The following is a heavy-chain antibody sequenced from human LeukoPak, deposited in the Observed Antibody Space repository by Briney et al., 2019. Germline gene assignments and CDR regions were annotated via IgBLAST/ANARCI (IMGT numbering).Heavy chain of an antibody. Sequence: PSETLSLTCTVSGGSISSYYWSWIRQPPGKGLEWIRYIYYSGSTNYNPSLKSRVTISVDTSKNQFSLKLSSVTAADTAVYYCARERISSGWYNDAFDIWGQGTMVTVSS. D-gene: IGHD6-19*01. J-gene: IGHJ3*02. CDR1: GGSISSYY. CDR3: ARERISSGWYNDAFDI. V-gene: IGHV4-59*01. CDR2: IYYSGST.